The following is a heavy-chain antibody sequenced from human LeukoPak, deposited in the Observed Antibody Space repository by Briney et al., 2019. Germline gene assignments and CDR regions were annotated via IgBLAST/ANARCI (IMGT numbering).Heavy chain of an antibody. Sequence: SETLSLTCTVSGGSISSYYWSWIRQPPGKGLEWIGSIYYNGNTNYNPSLKSRVAISIDTSKSQFSLKVTSVIAADTATYYCARNSRYSYGSGGMDVWGQGTTVTVSS. V-gene: IGHV4-59*01. CDR1: GGSISSYY. CDR3: ARNSRYSYGSGGMDV. CDR2: IYYNGNT. D-gene: IGHD3-10*01. J-gene: IGHJ6*02.